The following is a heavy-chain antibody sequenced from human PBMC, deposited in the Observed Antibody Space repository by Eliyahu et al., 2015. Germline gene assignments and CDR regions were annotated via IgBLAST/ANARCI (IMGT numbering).Heavy chain of an antibody. V-gene: IGHV1-46*01. CDR1: GYTFXSXY. J-gene: IGHJ4*02. CDR2: INPSGGST. Sequence: QVQLVQSGAEVKKPGASVKVSCKASGYTFXSXYXHWXRXAPGQGLEWMGIINPSGGSTSYAQKFQGRVTMTRDTSTSTVYMELSSLRSEDTAVYYCARDKSAQVITMVRGVIIGVPFFDYWGQGTLVTVSS. CDR3: ARDKSAQVITMVRGVIIGVPFFDY. D-gene: IGHD3-10*01.